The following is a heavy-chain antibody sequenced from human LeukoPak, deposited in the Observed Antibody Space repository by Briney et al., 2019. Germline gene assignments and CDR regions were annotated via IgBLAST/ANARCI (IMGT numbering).Heavy chain of an antibody. Sequence: ASVKVSCKASGYTFTSYYMHWVRQAPGQGLEWMGIINPSGGSTSYAQKFQGRVTMTRDTSTSTVYMGLSSLRSEDTAVYYCARDGPRTEWFRNWFDPWGQGTLVTVSS. CDR3: ARDGPRTEWFRNWFDP. CDR1: GYTFTSYY. V-gene: IGHV1-46*01. D-gene: IGHD3-3*01. J-gene: IGHJ5*02. CDR2: INPSGGST.